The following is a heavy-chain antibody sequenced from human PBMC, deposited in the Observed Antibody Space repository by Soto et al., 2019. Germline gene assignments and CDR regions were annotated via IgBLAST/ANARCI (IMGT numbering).Heavy chain of an antibody. Sequence: DVQLVESGGGLVQPGGSLRPSCEASEYTFSSLWMNWVRQAPGKGLEWVAIIEQNGGERNYLDSVKGRFTISRDNAKKSVYLQMNSLRAEDTALYYCVGGYGWLPDYWGQGTLVIVSS. CDR2: IEQNGGER. V-gene: IGHV3-7*05. J-gene: IGHJ4*02. CDR1: EYTFSSLW. CDR3: VGGYGWLPDY. D-gene: IGHD6-19*01.